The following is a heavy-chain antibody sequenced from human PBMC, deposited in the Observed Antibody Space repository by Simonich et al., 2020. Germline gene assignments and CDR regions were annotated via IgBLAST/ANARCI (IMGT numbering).Heavy chain of an antibody. CDR3: ARAPPGGIAARTTYFDY. J-gene: IGHJ4*02. D-gene: IGHD6-6*01. CDR2: INPNSGGT. V-gene: IGHV1-2*06. CDR1: GYTFTGYY. Sequence: QVQLVQSGAEVKKPGASVKVSCKASGYTFTGYYMHWVRQAPGQGLEWMGRINPNSGGTNYAQKFQGMVTMTRDTSISTAYMELSRLRSDDTAVYYCARAPPGGIAARTTYFDYWGQGTLVTVSS.